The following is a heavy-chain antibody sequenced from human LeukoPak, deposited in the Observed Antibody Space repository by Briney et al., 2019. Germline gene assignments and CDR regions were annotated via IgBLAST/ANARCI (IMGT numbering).Heavy chain of an antibody. Sequence: PSETLSLTCTVSGRPLSSSSYHWGWIRQPPGKGLEWIGSIYYGGSTYYNPSLKSRATISVDTSKNQFSLKLSSVTAADTAVYYCARLEVRANWFDPWGQGTLVTVSS. CDR2: IYYGGST. CDR1: GRPLSSSSYH. CDR3: ARLEVRANWFDP. V-gene: IGHV4-39*01. J-gene: IGHJ5*02. D-gene: IGHD3-10*01.